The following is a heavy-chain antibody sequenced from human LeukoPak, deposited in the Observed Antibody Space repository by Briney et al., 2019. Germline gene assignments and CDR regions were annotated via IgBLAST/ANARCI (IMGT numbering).Heavy chain of an antibody. D-gene: IGHD3-22*01. Sequence: SETLSLTCAVYGGSFSGYYWSWIRQPPGKGLEWIGEINHSGSTNYNPSLKSRVTISVDTSKNQFSLKLSSVTAADTAVYYCARAPYYDSSGSRDAFDIWAKGQWSPSLQ. CDR1: GGSFSGYY. J-gene: IGHJ3*02. CDR2: INHSGST. CDR3: ARAPYYDSSGSRDAFDI. V-gene: IGHV4-34*01.